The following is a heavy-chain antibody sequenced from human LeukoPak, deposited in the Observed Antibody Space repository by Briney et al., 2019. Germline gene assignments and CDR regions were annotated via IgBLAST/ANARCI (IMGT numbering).Heavy chain of an antibody. CDR3: ARGFSSGWYNWFDP. CDR2: TNPNSGNT. V-gene: IGHV1-8*01. J-gene: IGHJ5*02. Sequence: GASVTVSCKASGYTFTSYDINWVRQAPGQGLEWMGWTNPNSGNTAYAQKFQGRVTITRNTSISTAYMELSSLRSEDTAVYYCARGFSSGWYNWFDPWGQGTLVTVSS. CDR1: GYTFTSYD. D-gene: IGHD6-19*01.